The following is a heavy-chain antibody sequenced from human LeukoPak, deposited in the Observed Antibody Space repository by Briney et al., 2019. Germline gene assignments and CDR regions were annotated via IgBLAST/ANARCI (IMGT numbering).Heavy chain of an antibody. J-gene: IGHJ4*02. Sequence: GSLRLSCAASGFTFSSYAMHWVRQAPGKGLEWVAVISYDGSNKYYADSVKGRFTISRDNSKNTLYLQMNSLRAEDTAVYYCAKDAHYTVGVMGYFDYWGQGTLVTVSS. D-gene: IGHD1-26*01. CDR2: ISYDGSNK. CDR1: GFTFSSYA. CDR3: AKDAHYTVGVMGYFDY. V-gene: IGHV3-30*04.